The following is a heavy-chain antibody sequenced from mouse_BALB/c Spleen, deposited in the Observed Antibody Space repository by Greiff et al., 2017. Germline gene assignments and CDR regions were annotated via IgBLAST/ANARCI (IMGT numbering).Heavy chain of an antibody. J-gene: IGHJ4*01. D-gene: IGHD3-1*01. CDR3: ARQEGLHYYAMDY. CDR2: ISSGGSYT. Sequence: EVHLVESGGDLVKPGGSLKLSCAASGFTFSSYGMSWVRQTPDKRLEWVATISSGGSYTYYPDSVKGRFTISRDNAKNTLYLQMSSLKSEDTAMYYCARQEGLHYYAMDYWGQGTSVTVSS. CDR1: GFTFSSYG. V-gene: IGHV5-6*01.